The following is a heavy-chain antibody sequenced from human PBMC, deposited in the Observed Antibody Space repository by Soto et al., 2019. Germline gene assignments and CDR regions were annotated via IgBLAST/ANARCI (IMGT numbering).Heavy chain of an antibody. CDR1: GGSFSGYY. J-gene: IGHJ4*02. V-gene: IGHV4-34*01. CDR2: ITLRGHT. CDR3: AGPDY. Sequence: QVQLQQWGAGLLKPSETLSLTCAVSGGSFSGYYWTWIRQAPGKGLEWIGEITLRGHTSYNPSLKSRVTISIDTAKNHFSLKLNFVTAADTAVYYCAGPDYWGQGTLVTVS.